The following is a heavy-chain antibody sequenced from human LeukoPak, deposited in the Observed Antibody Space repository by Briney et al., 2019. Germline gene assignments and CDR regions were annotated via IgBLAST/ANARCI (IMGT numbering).Heavy chain of an antibody. CDR3: ARGSPVASGRYSIYSS. V-gene: IGHV3-53*01. CDR2: IYGDGST. Sequence: GGSLRLSCAASGFTVRNYCMSWVRQAPGKGLEWVAVIYGDGSTYYADSVKGRFTISSDNLKNTLSLQMDSLRAADTAMYYCARGSPVASGRYSIYSSWGQGTPVTVSP. J-gene: IGHJ5*02. D-gene: IGHD3-10*01. CDR1: GFTVRNYC.